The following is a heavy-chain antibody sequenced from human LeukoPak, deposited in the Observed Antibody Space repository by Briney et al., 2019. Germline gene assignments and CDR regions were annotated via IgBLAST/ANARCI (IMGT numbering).Heavy chain of an antibody. CDR2: INHSGST. Sequence: SETLSLTCAVYGGSFSGYYWSWIRQPPGKGLEWIGEINHSGSTNYNPSLKSRVTISVDTSKNQFSLKLSSVTAADTAVYYCARGHDGVVGWFAPWGRGTLVTVSS. CDR1: GGSFSGYY. CDR3: ARGHDGVVGWFAP. J-gene: IGHJ5*02. V-gene: IGHV4-34*01. D-gene: IGHD2-15*01.